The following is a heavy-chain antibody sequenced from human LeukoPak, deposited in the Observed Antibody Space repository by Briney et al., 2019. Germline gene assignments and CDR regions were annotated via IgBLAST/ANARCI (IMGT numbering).Heavy chain of an antibody. CDR1: GFTFSSYA. CDR3: AKDRGYSSGWYSDY. CDR2: ISGGGDST. D-gene: IGHD6-19*01. V-gene: IGHV3-23*01. J-gene: IGHJ4*02. Sequence: GSMRLSCAASGFTFSSYAMSWVRQAPGKGLEWVSGISGGGDSTHYADSVKGRFTISRDNSKNTLYMQMNSLRAEDTAIYYCAKDRGYSSGWYSDYWGQEPLDTVSS.